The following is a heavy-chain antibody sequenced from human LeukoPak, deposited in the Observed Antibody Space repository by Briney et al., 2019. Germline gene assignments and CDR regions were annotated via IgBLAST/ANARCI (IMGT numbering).Heavy chain of an antibody. CDR2: IYYSGST. J-gene: IGHJ6*03. CDR1: GGSISSSSYY. CDR3: ARVKAAMVTFYYYYMDV. V-gene: IGHV4-39*07. D-gene: IGHD5-18*01. Sequence: PSETLSLTCTVSGGSISSSSYYWGWIRQPPGKGLEWIGSIYYSGSTYYNPSLKSRVTISVDTAKNQFSLKLSSVTAADTAVYYCARVKAAMVTFYYYYMDVWGKGTTVTVSS.